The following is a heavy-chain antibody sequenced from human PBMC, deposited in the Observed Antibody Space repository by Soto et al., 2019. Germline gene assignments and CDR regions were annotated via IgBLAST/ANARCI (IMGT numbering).Heavy chain of an antibody. Sequence: GASVKVFCKASGGTFSSYAISWVRQAPGQRVEGMGGIIPIFGTANYAQKFQGRVTITADESTSTAYMELSSLRSEDTAVYYCARAFYLVGAAHFDYWGQGTLVTVSS. D-gene: IGHD1-26*01. J-gene: IGHJ4*02. CDR2: IIPIFGTA. CDR1: GGTFSSYA. V-gene: IGHV1-69*13. CDR3: ARAFYLVGAAHFDY.